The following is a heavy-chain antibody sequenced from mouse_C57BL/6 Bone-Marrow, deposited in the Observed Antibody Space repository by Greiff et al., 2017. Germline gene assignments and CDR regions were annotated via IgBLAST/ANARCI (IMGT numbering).Heavy chain of an antibody. Sequence: VKLKESGPGLVQPSQSLSITCTVSGFSLTSYGVHWVRQSPGKGLEWLGVIWRGGSTDYNAAFISRLSISKDNSKGQVSFKMNSLQANDTAIYYCARKWWLPQYYAMDYWGQGTSVTVSS. J-gene: IGHJ4*01. CDR2: IWRGGST. CDR3: ARKWWLPQYYAMDY. D-gene: IGHD2-3*01. V-gene: IGHV2-2*02. CDR1: GFSLTSYG.